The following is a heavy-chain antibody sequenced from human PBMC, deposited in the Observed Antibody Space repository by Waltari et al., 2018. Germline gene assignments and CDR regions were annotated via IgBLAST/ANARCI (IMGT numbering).Heavy chain of an antibody. CDR3: ASIAAAGVYYYYGMDV. J-gene: IGHJ6*02. CDR1: GGSISSVSYY. D-gene: IGHD6-13*01. Sequence: QVQLQESGPGLVKPSQTLSLTCTVSGGSISSVSYYWSWIRQPAGKGLEWIGYIYTIGSTNYNPSRKVRGTISVDTSKNQFSLKLSSVTAADTAVYYCASIAAAGVYYYYGMDVWGQGTTVTVSS. CDR2: IYTIGST. V-gene: IGHV4-61*09.